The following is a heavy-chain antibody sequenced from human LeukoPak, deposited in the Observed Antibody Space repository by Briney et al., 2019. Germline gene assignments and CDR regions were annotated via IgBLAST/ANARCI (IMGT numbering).Heavy chain of an antibody. V-gene: IGHV4-30-4*01. CDR2: IYYSGSIYYSGST. Sequence: SQTLSLTCTVSGGSISSGDYYWSWIRQPPGKGLEWIGYIYYSGSIYYSGSTYYNPSLKSRVTISVDMSNNQFSLKLSSVTAADTAVYYCARDLSDYYDSSGYWPGFDYWGQGTLVTVSS. CDR3: ARDLSDYYDSSGYWPGFDY. D-gene: IGHD3-22*01. J-gene: IGHJ4*02. CDR1: GGSISSGDYY.